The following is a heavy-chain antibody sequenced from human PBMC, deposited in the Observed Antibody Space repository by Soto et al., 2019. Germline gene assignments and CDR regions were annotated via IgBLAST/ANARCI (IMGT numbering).Heavy chain of an antibody. CDR2: IYPGDSDT. D-gene: IGHD3-10*01. V-gene: IGHV5-51*01. CDR3: AGGGVRGIITRTRDYYGMDV. CDR1: GYIFTNYW. J-gene: IGHJ6*02. Sequence: GESLKISCNGSGYIFTNYWIGWVRQMPGKGLEWMGIIYPGDSDTRYSPSFQGQVTISADKSISTAYLQWSSLKASDTAMYYCAGGGVRGIITRTRDYYGMDVWGQGTTVTVPS.